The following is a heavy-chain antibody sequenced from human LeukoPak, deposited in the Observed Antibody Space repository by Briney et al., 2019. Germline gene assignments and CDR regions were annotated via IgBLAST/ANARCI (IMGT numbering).Heavy chain of an antibody. Sequence: SVKVSCKASGGTFSSYAISWVRQAPGQGLEWMGGIIPIFGTANYAQKFQGRVTMTTDTSTSTAYMELRSLRSDDTAVYYCARDPIGDSSSWLRVLGYYYYGMDVWGQGTTVTVSS. CDR1: GGTFSSYA. CDR3: ARDPIGDSSSWLRVLGYYYYGMDV. V-gene: IGHV1-69*05. J-gene: IGHJ6*02. D-gene: IGHD6-13*01. CDR2: IIPIFGTA.